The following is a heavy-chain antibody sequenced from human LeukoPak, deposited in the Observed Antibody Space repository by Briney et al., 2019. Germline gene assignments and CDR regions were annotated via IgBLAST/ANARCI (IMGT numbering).Heavy chain of an antibody. CDR1: GFTFSSYA. Sequence: GGSLRLSCAASGFTFSSYAMHWVRQAPGKGLEWVAVISYDGSNKYYADSVKGRFTISRDNSKNTLYLQMNSLRAEDTAVYYCARPYYDSSGYHPLYYYYGMDVWGQGTTVTVSS. J-gene: IGHJ6*02. V-gene: IGHV3-30-3*01. CDR3: ARPYYDSSGYHPLYYYYGMDV. CDR2: ISYDGSNK. D-gene: IGHD3-22*01.